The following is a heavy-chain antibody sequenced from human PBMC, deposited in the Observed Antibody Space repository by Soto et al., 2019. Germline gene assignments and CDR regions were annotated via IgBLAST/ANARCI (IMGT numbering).Heavy chain of an antibody. Sequence: SEILSLTCAVYGGSFSGYYWSWIRQPPGKGLEWIGEINHSGSTNYNPSLKSRVTISVDTSKNQFSLKLSSVTAADTAVYYCNYGDYYFDYWGQGTLVTVSS. V-gene: IGHV4-34*01. J-gene: IGHJ4*02. D-gene: IGHD4-17*01. CDR3: NYGDYYFDY. CDR2: INHSGST. CDR1: GGSFSGYY.